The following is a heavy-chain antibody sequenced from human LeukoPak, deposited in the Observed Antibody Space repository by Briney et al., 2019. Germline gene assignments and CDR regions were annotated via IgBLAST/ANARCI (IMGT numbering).Heavy chain of an antibody. CDR3: VGGYGWLPDY. D-gene: IGHD6-19*01. Sequence: GGSLRLSCAGYGITLSELWMNWVRQVPGKELEWVANIKQDGSEKKYVDSVKGRFTISRDNAKNSVYLQMNSLRVGDTAVYYCVGGYGWLPDYWGQGALVTVSS. V-gene: IGHV3-7*04. CDR1: GITLSELW. CDR2: IKQDGSEK. J-gene: IGHJ4*02.